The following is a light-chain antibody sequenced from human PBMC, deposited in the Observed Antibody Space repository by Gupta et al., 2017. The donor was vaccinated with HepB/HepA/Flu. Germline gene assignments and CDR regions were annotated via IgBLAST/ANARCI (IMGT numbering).Light chain of an antibody. CDR2: LGS. CDR3: MQGLQIPVT. CDR1: QSLLHSNGYNY. J-gene: IGKJ3*01. Sequence: EIVMTQSPLSLPVIPGAPASISCRSSQSLLHSNGYNYLDWYLQKPGQSPQLLISLGSNRASGVPDRFSGSGSGTDFTLKISRVEAEDVGVYYCMQGLQIPVTFGPGTKVNIK. V-gene: IGKV2-28*01.